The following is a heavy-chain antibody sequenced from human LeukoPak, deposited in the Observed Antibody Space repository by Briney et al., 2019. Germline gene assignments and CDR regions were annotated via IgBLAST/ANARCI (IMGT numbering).Heavy chain of an antibody. J-gene: IGHJ4*02. D-gene: IGHD2-2*01. Sequence: ASVKVSCKASGYTFTGYYMHWVRQAPGQGLEWMGWINPNSGGTNYAQKFQGRVTMTRDTSISTAYMELSRLRSDDTAVYYCARAEIPYRYCSSTSCPRGYFDYWGQGTLVTVSS. CDR2: INPNSGGT. CDR3: ARAEIPYRYCSSTSCPRGYFDY. CDR1: GYTFTGYY. V-gene: IGHV1-2*02.